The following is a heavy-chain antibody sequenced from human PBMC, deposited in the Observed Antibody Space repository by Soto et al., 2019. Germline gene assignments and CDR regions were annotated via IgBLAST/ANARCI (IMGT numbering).Heavy chain of an antibody. J-gene: IGHJ6*02. D-gene: IGHD6-13*01. Sequence: LVNPTQTLTLTCTFSGFSLSTSGVGVGWIRQPPGKALEWLALIYWNDDKRYSPSLKSRLTITKDNSKNQVVLTMTNMDPVDTATYYFAHSKEIAAAGRSWDYYYYGMDVWGQGITVTV. CDR1: GFSLSTSGVG. CDR2: IYWNDDK. V-gene: IGHV2-5*01. CDR3: AHSKEIAAAGRSWDYYYYGMDV.